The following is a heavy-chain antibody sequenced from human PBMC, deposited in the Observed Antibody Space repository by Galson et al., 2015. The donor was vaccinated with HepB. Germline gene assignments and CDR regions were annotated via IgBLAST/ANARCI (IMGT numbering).Heavy chain of an antibody. CDR3: ARGSMITFGGVIVIRGALDY. CDR2: FDPEDGET. V-gene: IGHV1-24*01. CDR1: GSTLTELS. D-gene: IGHD3-16*02. J-gene: IGHJ4*02. Sequence: SVKVSCKVSGSTLTELSMHWVRQAPGRGLEWMGGFDPEDGETIYAQKFQGRVTMTEDTSTDTAYMELRSLRSDDTAVYYCARGSMITFGGVIVIRGALDYWGQGTLVTVSS.